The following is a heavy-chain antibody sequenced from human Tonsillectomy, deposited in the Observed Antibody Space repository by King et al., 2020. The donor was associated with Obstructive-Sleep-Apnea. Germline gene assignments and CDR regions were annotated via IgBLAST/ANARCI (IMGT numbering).Heavy chain of an antibody. CDR3: AKEGHIRAFLADY. J-gene: IGHJ4*02. D-gene: IGHD3-3*01. V-gene: IGHV3-23*04. Sequence: VQLVESGGGLVQPGGSLRLSCAASGFTFSSYAMSWVRQAPGNGLEWVSGISDSGCTTYYADSVKGRFTISRDNSKNTLYLQLNSLRAEDTAVYYCAKEGHIRAFLADYWGQGTLVTVSS. CDR1: GFTFSSYA. CDR2: ISDSGCTT.